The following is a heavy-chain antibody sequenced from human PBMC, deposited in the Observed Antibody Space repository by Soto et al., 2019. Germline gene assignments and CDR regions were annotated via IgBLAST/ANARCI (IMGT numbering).Heavy chain of an antibody. J-gene: IGHJ4*02. V-gene: IGHV3-30-3*01. Sequence: QVQLVESGGGVVQPGRSLRLSCAASGFTFSSYAMHWVLQAPGKGLEWVAVISYDGSQKYYADSVKGRFTISRDKSKNTLYLHINSLRAEDTSVYYCASDAGVLGVITFDYWGQGTLVTVSS. D-gene: IGHD3-10*01. CDR2: ISYDGSQK. CDR3: ASDAGVLGVITFDY. CDR1: GFTFSSYA.